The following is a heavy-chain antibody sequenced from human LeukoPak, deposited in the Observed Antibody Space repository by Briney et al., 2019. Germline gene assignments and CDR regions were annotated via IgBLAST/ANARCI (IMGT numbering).Heavy chain of an antibody. CDR3: ARDAVPSWDDDLPTAGPRV. J-gene: IGHJ4*02. D-gene: IGHD1-1*01. CDR2: AYYSGST. Sequence: SETLSLTCSVSGGSISSYYWSWIRQPPGKGLEWIGYAYYSGSTSYNPSLKSRVTISIDTSKKQVSLQLSHVTAADTAVYCCARDAVPSWDDDLPTAGPRVWGQGTLVTVSS. CDR1: GGSISSYY. V-gene: IGHV4-59*01.